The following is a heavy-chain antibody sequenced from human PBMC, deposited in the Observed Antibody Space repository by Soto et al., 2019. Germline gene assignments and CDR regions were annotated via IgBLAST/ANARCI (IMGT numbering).Heavy chain of an antibody. Sequence: QVQLVESGGGVVRPGRSLRLSCAASGFTFSSYGMHWVRQAPGKGLEWVAVISYDGSNKYYADSVKGRFTISRDNSKNTLYLQMNSLRAEDTAVYYCAKGGWSTVTTSLDPWGQGTLVTVSS. D-gene: IGHD4-17*01. CDR3: AKGGWSTVTTSLDP. CDR1: GFTFSSYG. J-gene: IGHJ5*02. CDR2: ISYDGSNK. V-gene: IGHV3-30*18.